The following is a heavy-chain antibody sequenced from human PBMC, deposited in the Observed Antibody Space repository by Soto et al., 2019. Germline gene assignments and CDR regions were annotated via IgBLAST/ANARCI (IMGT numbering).Heavy chain of an antibody. CDR2: IYYSGST. J-gene: IGHJ6*02. CDR1: GGSISSGGYY. D-gene: IGHD3-9*01. V-gene: IGHV4-30-4*08. CDR3: ARDSPYYDILTDYYGMDV. Sequence: PSETLSLTCTVSGGSISSGGYYWSWIRQHPGKGLEWIGYIYYSGSTYYNPSLKSRVTISVDTSKNRFSLKLSSVTAADTAVYYCARDSPYYDILTDYYGMDVWGQGTTVTVSS.